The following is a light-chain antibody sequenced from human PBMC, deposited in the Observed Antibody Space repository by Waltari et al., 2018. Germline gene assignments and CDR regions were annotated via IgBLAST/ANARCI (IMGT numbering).Light chain of an antibody. J-gene: IGKJ2*01. V-gene: IGKV3-15*01. CDR1: QSVSSN. CDR3: HQYNNWLPYT. CDR2: GAS. Sequence: EIVMTQSPATLSVSPGERSTLPCRASQSVSSNLAWYQQKPGQAPRLLIYGASTRATGIPARFSGSGSGTEFTLTISSLQSEDFAVYYCHQYNNWLPYTFGQGTKLEIK.